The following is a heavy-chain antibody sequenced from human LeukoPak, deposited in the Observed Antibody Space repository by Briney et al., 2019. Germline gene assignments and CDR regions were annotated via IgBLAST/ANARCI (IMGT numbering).Heavy chain of an antibody. V-gene: IGHV4-59*01. CDR1: GGSISSYY. Sequence: SETLSLTCTVSGGSISSYYWSWIRQPPGKGLEWIGYIYYSGSTNYNPSLKSRVTIPVDTSKNQFSLKLSSVTAADTAVYYCARATYSSSWYPHWYFDLWGRGTLVTVSS. CDR2: IYYSGST. D-gene: IGHD6-13*01. CDR3: ARATYSSSWYPHWYFDL. J-gene: IGHJ2*01.